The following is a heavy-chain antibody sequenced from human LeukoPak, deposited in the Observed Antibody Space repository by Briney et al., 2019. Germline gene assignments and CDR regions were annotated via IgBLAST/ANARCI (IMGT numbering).Heavy chain of an antibody. CDR3: AKVFTYRDDYHDDFGM. CDR2: ISGTGGSA. CDR1: GFTFSSYA. J-gene: IGHJ3*02. D-gene: IGHD4-17*01. V-gene: IGHV3-23*01. Sequence: GGSLRLSCAASGFTFSSYAMSWVRQAPGKGLEWVSAISGTGGSAYYADSVKGRFTISRDNSKNTLYLQMNSLKVEDTAVYYCAKVFTYRDDYHDDFGMWRRGTMVTVSS.